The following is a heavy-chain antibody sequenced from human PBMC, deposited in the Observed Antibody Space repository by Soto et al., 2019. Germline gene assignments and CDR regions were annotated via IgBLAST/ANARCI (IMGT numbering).Heavy chain of an antibody. V-gene: IGHV4-59*01. D-gene: IGHD3-9*01. CDR3: ARDVRYSTVNWLDP. J-gene: IGHJ5*02. CDR1: GGSISSYY. Sequence: SETLSLTCTVSGGSISSYYWSWIRQPPGKGLEWIGYIYYSGSTNYNPSLKSRVTISVDTSKNQFSLKLSSVTAADTAVYCCARDVRYSTVNWLDPWGQGTLVTVSS. CDR2: IYYSGST.